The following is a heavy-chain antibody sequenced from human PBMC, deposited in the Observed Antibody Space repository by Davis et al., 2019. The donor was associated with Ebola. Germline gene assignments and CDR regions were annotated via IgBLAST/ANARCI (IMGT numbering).Heavy chain of an antibody. D-gene: IGHD3-22*01. Sequence: GESLKISCAASGFTFTRYSMNWVRQAPGKGLEWVSYISSSSSTIYYADSVKGRFTIPRDNAKNSLYLQMNSLRDEDTAVYFCARAGVNSYDSSGYYYDYWGQGTLVTVSS. CDR3: ARAGVNSYDSSGYYYDY. CDR1: GFTFTRYS. CDR2: ISSSSSTI. J-gene: IGHJ4*02. V-gene: IGHV3-48*02.